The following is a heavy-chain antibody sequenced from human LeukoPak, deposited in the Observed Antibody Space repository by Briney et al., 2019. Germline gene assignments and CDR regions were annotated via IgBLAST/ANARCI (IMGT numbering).Heavy chain of an antibody. J-gene: IGHJ4*02. Sequence: PSETLSLTCTVSGGSISSGSYYWSWIRQPAGKGLEWIGRIYTSGSTNYNPSLKSRVTISVDTSKNQFSLKLSSVTAADTAVYYCAREIDDGDYWGQETLVTVSS. CDR1: GGSISSGSYY. CDR2: IYTSGST. D-gene: IGHD3-22*01. CDR3: AREIDDGDY. V-gene: IGHV4-61*02.